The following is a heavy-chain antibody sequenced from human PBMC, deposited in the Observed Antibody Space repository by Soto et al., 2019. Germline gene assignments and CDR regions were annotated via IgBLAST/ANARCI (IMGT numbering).Heavy chain of an antibody. V-gene: IGHV4-31*03. D-gene: IGHD2-2*01. CDR1: GGSISGGYY. CDR2: IYYSGSP. J-gene: IGHJ5*02. Sequence: SETLSLTCTVSGGSISGGYYWSWIRQHPGKGLEWIGYIYYSGSPYYNPSLKSRVTISVDTSKNQFSLKLSSVTAADTTVYYCAGIVVVPPTMGWFDPWGQGTLVTV. CDR3: AGIVVVPPTMGWFDP.